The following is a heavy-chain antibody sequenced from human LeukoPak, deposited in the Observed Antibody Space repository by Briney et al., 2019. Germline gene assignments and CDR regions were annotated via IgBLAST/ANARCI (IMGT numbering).Heavy chain of an antibody. V-gene: IGHV3-11*04. CDR1: GFNLSDYY. J-gene: IGHJ4*01. D-gene: IGHD3-3*01. CDR3: ARYGACRSHRTIFCPFDY. Sequence: PGGSLRLSCAVSGFNLSDYYMSWIRQSPGTGLEWISYISNSANTKYYADSVKGRFSISRDNAKNALYLEMNSLRVQDTGVYFCARYGACRSHRTIFCPFDYWGQGALVTVSS. CDR2: ISNSANTK.